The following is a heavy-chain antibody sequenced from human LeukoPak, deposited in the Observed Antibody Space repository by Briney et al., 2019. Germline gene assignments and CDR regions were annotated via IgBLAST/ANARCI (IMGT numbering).Heavy chain of an antibody. D-gene: IGHD3-10*01. CDR2: MNSNSGNT. CDR1: GYSITSYD. J-gene: IGHJ6*02. Sequence: ASVMVSCRASGYSITSYDINWVRQAAGQGLEWVGWMNSNSGNTGYALKFQGRVTLTRDTSINTAYMEVNSLTSEDTAVYYCARGGTLVRGVAILYGMDVWGQGTTVTVSS. V-gene: IGHV1-8*01. CDR3: ARGGTLVRGVAILYGMDV.